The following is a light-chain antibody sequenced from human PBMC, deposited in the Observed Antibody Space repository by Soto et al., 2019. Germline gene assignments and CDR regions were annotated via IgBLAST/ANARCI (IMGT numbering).Light chain of an antibody. V-gene: IGLV1-40*01. CDR2: GNS. J-gene: IGLJ2*01. CDR1: SSNIGAGYD. Sequence: QSVLTQPPSVSGAPGQRVTISCTGSSSNIGAGYDVHWYQQLPGTAPKLLIYGNSNRPSGVPDRFSGSKSGTSASLAITGGQEEDEADYYCQSSDSSRRGLEVFGGGTKLTVL. CDR3: QSSDSSRRGLEV.